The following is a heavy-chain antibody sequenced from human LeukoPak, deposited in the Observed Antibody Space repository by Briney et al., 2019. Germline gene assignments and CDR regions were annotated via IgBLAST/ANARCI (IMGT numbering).Heavy chain of an antibody. CDR2: IYPGDSDT. CDR1: GYTFTNYW. D-gene: IGHD3-10*01. CDR3: ARRYGLGSYDDY. J-gene: IGHJ4*02. Sequence: GESLKISCQGSGYTFTNYWIGWVRQLPGKGLEWIGIIYPGDSDTRYSPSFQGQVTISADKSITTAYLQWSSLKASDTAIYYCARRYGLGSYDDYWGQGTLVTVSS. V-gene: IGHV5-51*01.